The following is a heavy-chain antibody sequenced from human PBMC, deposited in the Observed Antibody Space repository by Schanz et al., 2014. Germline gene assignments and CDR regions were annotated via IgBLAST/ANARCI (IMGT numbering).Heavy chain of an antibody. CDR3: ERFQSPHQPFDY. V-gene: IGHV3-7*01. CDR1: GFTFSSYW. CDR2: IKQDGSER. D-gene: IGHD2-2*01. Sequence: EVQLLESGGVVAQPGGSLRLSCAASGFTFSSYWMSWVRQAPGKGLEWVANIKQDGSERYYVDSVKGRFTISRDNAKNSLYLQMNSLRAEDTAVYYCERFQSPHQPFDYWGQGTLVTVSS. J-gene: IGHJ4*02.